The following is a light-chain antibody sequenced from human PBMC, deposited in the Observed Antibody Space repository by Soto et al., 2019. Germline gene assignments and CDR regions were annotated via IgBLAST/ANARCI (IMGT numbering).Light chain of an antibody. V-gene: IGKV3-20*01. J-gene: IGKJ1*01. CDR1: QSVTSSD. CDR3: HHYGTSPPT. Sequence: EVVLTQSPGTLSLSPGEIATLSFRASQSVTSSDLGWYQQKPGQAPRLLISGASSRATGIPDRFSGSGSGTDFTLTISRLEPEDFAVFYCHHYGTSPPTFGQGTKVDIK. CDR2: GAS.